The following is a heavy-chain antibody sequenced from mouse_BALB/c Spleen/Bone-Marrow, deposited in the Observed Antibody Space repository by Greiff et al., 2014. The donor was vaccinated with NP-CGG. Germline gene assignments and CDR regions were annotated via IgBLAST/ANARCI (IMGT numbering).Heavy chain of an antibody. Sequence: VHVKQSGADLVKPGASVKLSCTTSGFNIKDTFMHWVKQRPEQGLEWIGRIDPASGNTKYDPKFQGEATITADTSSNKVSLQLSGLTSEDTAVYYCAHDAPFTYWGQGTLVTVSA. V-gene: IGHV14-3*02. D-gene: IGHD2-3*01. J-gene: IGHJ3*01. CDR2: IDPASGNT. CDR1: GFNIKDTF. CDR3: AHDAPFTY.